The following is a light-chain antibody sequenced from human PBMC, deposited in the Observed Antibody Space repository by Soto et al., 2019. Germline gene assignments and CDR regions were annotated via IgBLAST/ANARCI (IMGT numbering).Light chain of an antibody. CDR2: QAS. Sequence: DIPMTQSPSTLSASIGDRVTITCRASQGINILLAWYQQKPERAPQLIIYQASTLESGVPSRFGGSGSATEFTLTISSLQPDDFATYYCQQYNVYWTFGQGTKVDIK. CDR3: QQYNVYWT. CDR1: QGINIL. J-gene: IGKJ1*01. V-gene: IGKV1-5*03.